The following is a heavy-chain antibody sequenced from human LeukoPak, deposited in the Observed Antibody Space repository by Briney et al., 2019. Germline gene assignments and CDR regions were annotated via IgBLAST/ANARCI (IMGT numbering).Heavy chain of an antibody. CDR1: GGSISSYY. J-gene: IGHJ3*02. CDR3: ARIYPIIGYCSSTSCPASFDI. CDR2: IYYIGST. D-gene: IGHD2-2*01. V-gene: IGHV4-59*12. Sequence: PSETLSLTCTVSGGSISSYYWSWIRQPPGRGLECIGSIYYIGSTYYNPSLKRRSTILVDTSRNQFSLKLSSVTAADTAVYYCARIYPIIGYCSSTSCPASFDIWGQGTMVTVS.